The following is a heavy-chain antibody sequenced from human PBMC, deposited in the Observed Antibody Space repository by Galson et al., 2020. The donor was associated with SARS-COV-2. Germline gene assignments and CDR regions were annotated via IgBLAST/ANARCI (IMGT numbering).Heavy chain of an antibody. J-gene: IGHJ5*02. CDR1: GFTFSDYS. CDR2: ISSSGSTI. D-gene: IGHD3-10*01. Sequence: GGSLRLSCAASGFTFSDYSLTWISQAPGKGLKGVSYISSSGSTIYYADSVKGRFTISRDNAKNSLYLQMNSLRAEDTAVYYCARDHTTMVWGEFVFDPWGQGTLVTVSS. V-gene: IGHV3-11*01. CDR3: ARDHTTMVWGEFVFDP.